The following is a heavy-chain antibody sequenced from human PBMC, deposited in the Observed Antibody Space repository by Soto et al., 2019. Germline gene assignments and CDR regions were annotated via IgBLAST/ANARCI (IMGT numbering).Heavy chain of an antibody. J-gene: IGHJ4*02. D-gene: IGHD3-16*01. CDR3: AKRRSAGGYFGY. V-gene: IGHV3-30*18. CDR1: GFTFSSYG. Sequence: GGSLRLSCAASGFTFSSYGMHWVRQAPGKGLEWVAVISYDGSNKYYADSVKGRFTISRDNSKNTLYLQMNSLRAEDTAVYYCAKRRSAGGYFGYWGQGSRVTVAS. CDR2: ISYDGSNK.